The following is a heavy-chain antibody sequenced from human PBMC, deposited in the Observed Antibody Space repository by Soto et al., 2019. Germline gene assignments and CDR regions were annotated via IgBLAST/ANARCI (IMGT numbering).Heavy chain of an antibody. CDR2: IWYDGSNK. CDR3: ARDPSTYYFDY. CDR1: GFTFSSYG. V-gene: IGHV3-33*01. Sequence: GGSLRLSCAASGFTFSSYGMHWVRQAPGKGLEWVAVIWYDGSNKYYADSVKGRFTISRDNSKNTLYLQMNSLRAEDTAVYYCARDPSTYYFDYWGQGTLVTVSS. J-gene: IGHJ4*02.